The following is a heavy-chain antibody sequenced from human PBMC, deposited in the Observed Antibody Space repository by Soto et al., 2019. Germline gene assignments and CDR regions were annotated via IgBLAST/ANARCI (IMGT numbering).Heavy chain of an antibody. J-gene: IGHJ4*02. Sequence: RQPLGKGLGWIGEIFHFGGTNYNTSLKSRVTISVDKSKNQFSLRLNSVTAADKAVYYCARGSYASNFDYWGQGNMVTVSS. CDR3: ARGSYASNFDY. D-gene: IGHD3-16*01. CDR2: IFHFGGT. V-gene: IGHV4-4*02.